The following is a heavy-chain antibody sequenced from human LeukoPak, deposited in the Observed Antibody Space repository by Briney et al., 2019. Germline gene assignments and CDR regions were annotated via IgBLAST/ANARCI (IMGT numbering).Heavy chain of an antibody. D-gene: IGHD4-4*01. Sequence: GGSLRLSCAASGFTFNNYAMNWVRQAPGKGLEWVSAISGNTITTLYADSVKGRFSISRDNSRNTLYLQMNSLRAEDTAVYYCVKTDYSTGPYDHWGQGTLVTVSS. CDR1: GFTFNNYA. CDR2: ISGNTITT. V-gene: IGHV3-23*01. CDR3: VKTDYSTGPYDH. J-gene: IGHJ4*02.